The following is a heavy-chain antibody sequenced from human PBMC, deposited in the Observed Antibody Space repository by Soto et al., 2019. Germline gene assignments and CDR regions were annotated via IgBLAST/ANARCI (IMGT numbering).Heavy chain of an antibody. CDR2: ISAYNGNT. CDR1: GFTFSSYA. V-gene: IGHV1-18*01. Sequence: QVQLVESGGGVVQPGRSLRLSCAASGFTFSSYAMHWVRQAPGKGLEWVGWISAYNGNTNYAQKLQGRVTMTTDTSTSTAYMELRSLRSDDTAVYYCAREQYTGPAFDIWGQGTMVTVSS. D-gene: IGHD2-2*02. J-gene: IGHJ3*02. CDR3: AREQYTGPAFDI.